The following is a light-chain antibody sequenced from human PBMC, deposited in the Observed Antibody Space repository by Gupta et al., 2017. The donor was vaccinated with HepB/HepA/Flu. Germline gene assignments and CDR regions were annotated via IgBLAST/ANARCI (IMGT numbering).Light chain of an antibody. Sequence: DIVLTQSPLSLTVTPGEPASISCRSSQSLLYDNGYNYLSWYLQKPGQSPQLLIYLGSSRASGVPDRFSGSGSGTYFTLLISRVEAEDIGTYHCMQSRQVPSTFGHGTKVD. V-gene: IGKV2-28*01. J-gene: IGKJ3*01. CDR3: MQSRQVPST. CDR1: QSLLYDNGYNY. CDR2: LGS.